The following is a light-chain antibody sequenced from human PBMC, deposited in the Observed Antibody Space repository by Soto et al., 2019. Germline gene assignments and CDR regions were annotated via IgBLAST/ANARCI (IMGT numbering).Light chain of an antibody. CDR3: QQLNSYPIT. J-gene: IGKJ5*01. CDR1: QGLSSD. Sequence: DIQLTQSPSFLSASVGDRVTITCWASQGLSSDLAWYQQKPGKAPKLLIYAASTLQSGVPSRFSDSGSGTEFTLTISSLQPEDFATYYCQQLNSYPITFGQGTRLEIK. CDR2: AAS. V-gene: IGKV1-9*01.